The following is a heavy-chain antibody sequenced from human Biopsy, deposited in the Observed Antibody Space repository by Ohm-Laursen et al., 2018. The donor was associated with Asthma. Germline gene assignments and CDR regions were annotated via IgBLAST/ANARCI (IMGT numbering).Heavy chain of an antibody. Sequence: SETLSLTCSVSGASISQSYWTWIRQSPGKGLEWIGYIFYGGNSYYSSSLKSRVSISVDPSKKQFSLTLDSVTAADTAVYYCATYSTGWSGVEFWGQGTRVTVSS. V-gene: IGHV4-59*01. CDR3: ATYSTGWSGVEF. J-gene: IGHJ4*02. CDR2: IFYGGNS. D-gene: IGHD6-19*01. CDR1: GASISQSY.